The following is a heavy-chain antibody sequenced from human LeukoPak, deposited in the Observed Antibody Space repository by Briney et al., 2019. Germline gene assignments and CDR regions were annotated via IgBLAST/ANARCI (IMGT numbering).Heavy chain of an antibody. Sequence: ASVELSCKASGYTFSSYYMHWVRQVAGQGLEWMGWLNPKTGGADYAQKFQGRVTMIRDTAISPAYMELSRLRSDDTAVYYCAREGWSGREDYWGQGTLVTVSS. D-gene: IGHD3-3*01. J-gene: IGHJ4*02. CDR3: AREGWSGREDY. CDR2: LNPKTGGA. CDR1: GYTFSSYY. V-gene: IGHV1-2*02.